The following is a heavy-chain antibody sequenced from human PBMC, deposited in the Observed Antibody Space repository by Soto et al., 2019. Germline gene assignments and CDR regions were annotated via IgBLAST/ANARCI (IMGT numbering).Heavy chain of an antibody. Sequence: DVQLLESGGGLVQPGGSLRLSCTASGFTFSNYAMSWVRQAPGKGLEWVSSMSGSGGSTYYADSVKGRFTISRDNSKKTLDLHMSSLRAEDTAFYYCAKEPNYDFWSGYRYLDSWGKGSLVTVSS. J-gene: IGHJ4*02. V-gene: IGHV3-23*01. CDR2: MSGSGGST. CDR3: AKEPNYDFWSGYRYLDS. CDR1: GFTFSNYA. D-gene: IGHD3-3*01.